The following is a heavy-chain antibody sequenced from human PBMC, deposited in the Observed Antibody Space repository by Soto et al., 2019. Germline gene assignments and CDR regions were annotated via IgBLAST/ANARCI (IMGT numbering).Heavy chain of an antibody. D-gene: IGHD4-17*01. Sequence: GGSLGLSCAASGFTFSSYWMSWVRQAPGKGLEWVANIKQDGSEKYYVDSVKGRFTISRDNAKNSLYLQMNSLRAEDTAVYYCARVANDYGIYYYYYYMDVWGKGTTVTVSS. CDR3: ARVANDYGIYYYYYYMDV. J-gene: IGHJ6*03. CDR2: IKQDGSEK. V-gene: IGHV3-7*01. CDR1: GFTFSSYW.